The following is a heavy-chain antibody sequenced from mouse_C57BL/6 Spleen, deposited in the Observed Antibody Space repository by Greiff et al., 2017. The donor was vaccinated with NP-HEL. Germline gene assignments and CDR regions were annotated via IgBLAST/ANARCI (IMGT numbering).Heavy chain of an antibody. V-gene: IGHV1-69*01. D-gene: IGHD1-1*01. Sequence: QVQLQQPGAELVMPGASVKLSCKASGYTFTSYWMHWVKQRPGQGLEWIGEIDPSDSYTNYNQKFKGKSTLTVDKSSSTASMQLSSLTSEDLSVYYCARYELRGYYGSSYFDDGGKGTTLTVAS. J-gene: IGHJ2*01. CDR1: GYTFTSYW. CDR2: IDPSDSYT. CDR3: ARYELRGYYGSSYFDD.